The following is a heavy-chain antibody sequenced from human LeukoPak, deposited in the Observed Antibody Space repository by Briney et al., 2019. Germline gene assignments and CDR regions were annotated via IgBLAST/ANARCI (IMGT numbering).Heavy chain of an antibody. CDR2: ISFDGSNK. CDR3: ARGGPKTVTTSWYFDL. D-gene: IGHD4-17*01. CDR1: GFTFRSYA. V-gene: IGHV3-30-3*01. Sequence: PGGSLRLSCAATGFTFRSYAMHWVRQAPGRGLEWVTVISFDGSNKNFADSVKGRFTLSRDNSKNTLYLQMNRLRAEDTAVCSCARGGPKTVTTSWYFDLWGRGTLVTVSS. J-gene: IGHJ2*01.